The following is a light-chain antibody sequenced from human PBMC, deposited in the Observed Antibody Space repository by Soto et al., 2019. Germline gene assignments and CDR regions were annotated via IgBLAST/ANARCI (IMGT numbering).Light chain of an antibody. Sequence: EIVLTQSPGTLSLSPGERATLSCGASQSVTSNYLAWYQQKPGQAPRLLIFGASIRVTGIPDRFIGSGSGTDFTLTISRLEPEDFAVYYCQQYGSSPPITFGQGTRLE. CDR1: QSVTSNY. CDR3: QQYGSSPPIT. J-gene: IGKJ5*01. V-gene: IGKV3-20*01. CDR2: GAS.